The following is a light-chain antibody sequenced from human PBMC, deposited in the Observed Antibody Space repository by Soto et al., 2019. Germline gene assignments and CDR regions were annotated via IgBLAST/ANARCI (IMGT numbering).Light chain of an antibody. Sequence: QAVVTQEPSLTVSPGETVTLTCASSTGAVTGDNYPNWFQLKPGQAPKSMIYSISDKHSWTPARFSGYLLGGKAALTLSGVQPEDEAEYYCLLYYGGVYVFGSGTKLTVL. CDR1: TGAVTGDNY. J-gene: IGLJ1*01. V-gene: IGLV7-43*01. CDR2: SIS. CDR3: LLYYGGVYV.